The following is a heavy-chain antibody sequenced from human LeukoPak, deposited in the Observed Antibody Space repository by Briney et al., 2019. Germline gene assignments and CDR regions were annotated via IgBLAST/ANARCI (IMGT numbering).Heavy chain of an antibody. Sequence: KAGKSLRLSCAAFGFTFDNYAMHWVRHAPGKGLEWVSSISWNSANIAYADSVKGRFTISRDNAKNSLYLQMNSLRPEDMALYYCVKDTSGASQYFQYWGHGTVDTVSS. J-gene: IGHJ1*01. V-gene: IGHV3-9*03. CDR1: GFTFDNYA. CDR3: VKDTSGASQYFQY. D-gene: IGHD2-15*01. CDR2: ISWNSANI.